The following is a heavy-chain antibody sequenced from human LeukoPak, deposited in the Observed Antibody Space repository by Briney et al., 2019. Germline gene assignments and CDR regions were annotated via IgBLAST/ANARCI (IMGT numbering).Heavy chain of an antibody. CDR1: GFTFSSYG. V-gene: IGHV3-30*18. J-gene: IGHJ4*02. Sequence: GGSLRLSCAASGFTFSSYGMHWVRQAPGKGLEWVAVISYDGSNKYYADSVKGRFTISRDNSKNTLYLQMNNLRAEDTAVYYCAKDMGHGSARYLDYWGQGTLVTVSS. CDR3: AKDMGHGSARYLDY. D-gene: IGHD3-10*01. CDR2: ISYDGSNK.